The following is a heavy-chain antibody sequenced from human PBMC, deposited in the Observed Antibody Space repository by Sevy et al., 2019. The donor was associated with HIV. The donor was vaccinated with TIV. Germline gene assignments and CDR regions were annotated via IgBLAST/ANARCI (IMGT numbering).Heavy chain of an antibody. D-gene: IGHD6-6*01. CDR3: AKDYCSSSSGGMDF. CDR2: ISGGGGST. CDR1: GFTFSSYA. Sequence: GGSLRLSCAASGFTFSSYAMSWVRQAPGKGLERVSGISGGGGSTYYADSVKGRFTISRDNSKNTLYLQMNSLRAEDTAVYYCAKDYCSSSSGGMDFWGQGTTVTVSS. V-gene: IGHV3-23*01. J-gene: IGHJ6*02.